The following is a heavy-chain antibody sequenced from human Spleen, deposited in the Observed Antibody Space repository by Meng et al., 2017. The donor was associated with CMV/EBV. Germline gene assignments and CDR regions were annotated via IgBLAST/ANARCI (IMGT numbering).Heavy chain of an antibody. CDR1: GASISSGDYY. Sequence: QVRMRESGPGPVNPLPPLSLTCTVAGASISSGDYYWSWIRQPPGKGLEWIGYIYYSGSTYYNPSLKSRVTISVDTSKNQFSLKLSSVTAADTAVYYCARESRNWNQGGFDYWGQGTLVTVSS. J-gene: IGHJ4*02. D-gene: IGHD1-20*01. CDR3: ARESRNWNQGGFDY. V-gene: IGHV4-30-4*08. CDR2: IYYSGST.